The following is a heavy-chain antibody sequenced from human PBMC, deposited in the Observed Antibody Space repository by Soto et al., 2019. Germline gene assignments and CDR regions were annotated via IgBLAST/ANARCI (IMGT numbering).Heavy chain of an antibody. CDR2: ISGSVGST. J-gene: IGHJ1*01. V-gene: IGHV3-23*01. CDR1: GFTFSSYA. Sequence: PGGSLRLSCAASGFTFSSYAMSCVRQAPGKGLEWVSAISGSVGSTYYADSVKGRFTISRDSSKNTLYLQMNSLRAEDTAVYYCAKDVRMIVGQEYFQHWGQGTLVTGS. CDR3: AKDVRMIVGQEYFQH. D-gene: IGHD3-22*01.